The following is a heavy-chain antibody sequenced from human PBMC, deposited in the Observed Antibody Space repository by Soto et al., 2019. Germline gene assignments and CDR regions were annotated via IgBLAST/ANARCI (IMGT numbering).Heavy chain of an antibody. D-gene: IGHD1-26*01. V-gene: IGHV3-30*18. CDR1: GFTFSSYG. Sequence: QVQLVESGGGVVQPGRSLRLSCAASGFTFSSYGMHWVRQAPGKGLEWVAVISYDGSNEYYADSVKGRFTISRDNSKNTLYLQMNSLRAEDTAVYYCAKDAGWSSYFDYWGQGTLVTVSS. CDR2: ISYDGSNE. J-gene: IGHJ4*02. CDR3: AKDAGWSSYFDY.